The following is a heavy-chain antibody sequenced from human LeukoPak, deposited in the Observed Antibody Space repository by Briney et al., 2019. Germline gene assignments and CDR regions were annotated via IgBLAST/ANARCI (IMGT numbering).Heavy chain of an antibody. V-gene: IGHV3-21*01. Sequence: GGSLRLSCAASGFTLSSYSMNWVRQARGKGLEWVSSISSSSSYIYYADSVKGRFTISRDNAKNSLYLQMNSQRAEDTAVYYCASDGYSSSWYYFDYWGQGTLVTVSS. CDR2: ISSSSSYI. CDR1: GFTLSSYS. CDR3: ASDGYSSSWYYFDY. J-gene: IGHJ4*02. D-gene: IGHD6-13*01.